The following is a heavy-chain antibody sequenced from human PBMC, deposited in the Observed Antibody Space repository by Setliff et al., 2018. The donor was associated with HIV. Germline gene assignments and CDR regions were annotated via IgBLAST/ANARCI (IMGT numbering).Heavy chain of an antibody. J-gene: IGHJ6*03. V-gene: IGHV3-11*04. CDR2: ISGLGGGTI. D-gene: IGHD4-17*01. CDR1: GGSFSDYY. Sequence: LSLTCALYGGSFSDYYWSWIRQPPGKGLEWVSYISGLGGGTIYYADSVRGRFTISRDNDRNSLYLQMNGLRAEDTAVYYCARGPTTVTNYYYYYMDVWGKGTTVTVSS. CDR3: ARGPTTVTNYYYYYMDV.